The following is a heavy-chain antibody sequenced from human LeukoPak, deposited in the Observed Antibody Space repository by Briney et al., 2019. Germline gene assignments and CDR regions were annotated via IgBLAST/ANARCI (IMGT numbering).Heavy chain of an antibody. D-gene: IGHD3-22*01. CDR2: INHSGST. J-gene: IGHJ4*02. V-gene: IGHV4-34*01. Sequence: PSETLSLTCAVYGGSFSGYYWSWIRQPPGKGLEWIGEINHSGSTNYNPSLKSRVTISVDTSKNQFSLKLSSVTAADTAVYYCARDSEASYYDSSGYGYWGQGTLVTVSS. CDR3: ARDSEASYYDSSGYGY. CDR1: GGSFSGYY.